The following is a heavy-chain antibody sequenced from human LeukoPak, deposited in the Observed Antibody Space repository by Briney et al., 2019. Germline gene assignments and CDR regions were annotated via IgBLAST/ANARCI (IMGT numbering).Heavy chain of an antibody. J-gene: IGHJ6*02. V-gene: IGHV1-69*13. CDR2: IIPIFGTA. Sequence: GASVKVSCKASGYTFTSYAISWVRQAPGQGLEWMGGIIPIFGTANYAQKFQGRVTITADESTSTVYMELSSLRSEDTAVYYCASFRYCSGGSCYSLSRDYYYYGMDVWGQGTTVTVSS. CDR3: ASFRYCSGGSCYSLSRDYYYYGMDV. CDR1: GYTFTSYA. D-gene: IGHD2-15*01.